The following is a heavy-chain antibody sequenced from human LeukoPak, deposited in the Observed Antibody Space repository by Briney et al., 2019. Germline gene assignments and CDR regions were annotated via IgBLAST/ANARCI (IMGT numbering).Heavy chain of an antibody. CDR1: GFTFSSYS. J-gene: IGHJ4*02. D-gene: IGHD3-22*01. CDR2: ISSSSSTI. Sequence: GGSLRLSCAASGFTFSSYSMNWVRQAPEKGLEWVSYISSSSSTIYYADSVKGRFTISRDNAKNSLYLQMNSLRDEDTAVYYCASGYYYDSSGYPYGDYWGQGTLVTVSS. V-gene: IGHV3-48*02. CDR3: ASGYYYDSSGYPYGDY.